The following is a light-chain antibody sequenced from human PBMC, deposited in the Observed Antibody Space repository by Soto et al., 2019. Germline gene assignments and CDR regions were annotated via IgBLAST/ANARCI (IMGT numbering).Light chain of an antibody. CDR1: QSVSSSY. V-gene: IGKV3-20*01. J-gene: IGKJ2*01. CDR3: QQYDTSPMYT. CDR2: DAS. Sequence: EIVLTQSPGTLSLSPGERATLSCRASQSVSSSYLAWYQQKPGQAPRLLIYDASRRSTGIPDRFSGSGSGKDFTLTISRLEPEDFAVYYCQQYDTSPMYTFGQGTKLEIK.